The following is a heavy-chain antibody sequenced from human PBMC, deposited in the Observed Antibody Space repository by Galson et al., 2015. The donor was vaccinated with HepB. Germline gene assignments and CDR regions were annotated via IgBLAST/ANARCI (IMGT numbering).Heavy chain of an antibody. CDR1: GLTFSDYY. V-gene: IGHV3-11*06. CDR2: ISSSAVYT. J-gene: IGHJ4*02. Sequence: SLRLSCAASGLTFSDYYMSWIRQAPGKGLEWISYISSSAVYTNYADSVKGRFTISRDNARNSLFLQISSLRAEDTAVYYCTRVADADYGDHSYFDYWGQGTLVTVTS. CDR3: TRVADADYGDHSYFDY. D-gene: IGHD4-17*01.